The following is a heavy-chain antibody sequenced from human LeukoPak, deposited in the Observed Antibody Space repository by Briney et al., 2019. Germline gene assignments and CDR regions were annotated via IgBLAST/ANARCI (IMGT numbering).Heavy chain of an antibody. D-gene: IGHD1-26*01. CDR3: ARKGWGHYFDY. J-gene: IGHJ4*02. V-gene: IGHV4-39*07. CDR1: GGSISSSSYY. Sequence: SETLSLTCTVSGGSISSSSYYWGWIRQPPGKGLEWIGSIYYSGSTYYNPSLKSRVTISVDTSKNQFSLKLSSVTAADTAVYYCARKGWGHYFDYWGQGTLVTVSS. CDR2: IYYSGST.